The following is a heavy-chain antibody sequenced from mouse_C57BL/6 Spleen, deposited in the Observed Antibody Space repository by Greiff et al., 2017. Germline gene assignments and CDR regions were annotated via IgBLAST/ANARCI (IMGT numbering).Heavy chain of an antibody. CDR1: GFTFSDYY. Sequence: EVQRVESEGGLVQPGSSMKLSCTASGFTFSDYYMAWVRQVPEKGLEWVANINYDGSSTYYLDSLKSRFIISRDNAKNILYLQMSSLKSEDTATYYCARLSPGDYFDYWGQGTTLTVSS. CDR3: ARLSPGDYFDY. V-gene: IGHV5-16*01. CDR2: INYDGSST. J-gene: IGHJ2*01.